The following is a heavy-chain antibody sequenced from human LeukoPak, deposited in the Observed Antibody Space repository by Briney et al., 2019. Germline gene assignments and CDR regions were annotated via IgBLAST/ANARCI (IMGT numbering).Heavy chain of an antibody. D-gene: IGHD5-12*01. CDR3: ARDRSGYDYTAFDI. CDR2: MYTGGTT. J-gene: IGHJ3*02. CDR1: GFTVTTYY. Sequence: PGGSLRLSCTASGFTVTTYYMSWVRQAPGKGREWVSVMYTGGTTYYADSVKGRFTISREYSKNTLYLQMNSLSAEDTAVYYCARDRSGYDYTAFDIWGKGTMVIVS. V-gene: IGHV3-53*01.